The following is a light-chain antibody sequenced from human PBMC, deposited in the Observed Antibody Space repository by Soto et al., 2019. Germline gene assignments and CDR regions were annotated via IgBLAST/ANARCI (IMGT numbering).Light chain of an antibody. V-gene: IGLV1-40*01. CDR1: SSNIGAGYD. Sequence: QSVLTQPPSVSGAPGQRVTVSCTGSSSNIGAGYDVNWYQQLPGTAPKLLISLTNHRPSGVPDRFSGSKSGTSASLAITGLQAEDEADYYFQSYALSLRGYVLGTGTKLTVL. CDR2: LTN. J-gene: IGLJ1*01. CDR3: QSYALSLRGYV.